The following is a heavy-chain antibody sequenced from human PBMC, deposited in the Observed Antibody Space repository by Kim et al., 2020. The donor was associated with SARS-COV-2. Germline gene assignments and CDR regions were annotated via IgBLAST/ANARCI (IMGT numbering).Heavy chain of an antibody. J-gene: IGHJ5*02. CDR3: ARDPFANTSCFDP. CDR1: GYSLTNYA. D-gene: IGHD3-10*01. V-gene: IGHV7-4-1*02. CDR2: IDTRTGTP. Sequence: ASVKVSCRGSGYSLTNYAINWVRQAPGQGLEWMGWIDTRTGTPTYAQGFPGRFAFSLDTSVTTAYLQISSLKTEDTALYFCARDPFANTSCFDPLG.